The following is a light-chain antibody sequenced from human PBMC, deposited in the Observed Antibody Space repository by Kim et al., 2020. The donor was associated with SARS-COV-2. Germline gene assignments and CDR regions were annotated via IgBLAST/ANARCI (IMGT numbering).Light chain of an antibody. CDR2: GNS. J-gene: IGLJ3*02. CDR3: QSYDSSLSVV. CDR1: SSNIGAGYD. V-gene: IGLV1-40*01. Sequence: GQRVTISGTGSSSNIGAGYDVHWYQQLPGTAPKLLIYGNSNRPSGVPDRFSGSKSGTSASLAITGLQAEDEADYYCQSYDSSLSVVFGGGTKLTVL.